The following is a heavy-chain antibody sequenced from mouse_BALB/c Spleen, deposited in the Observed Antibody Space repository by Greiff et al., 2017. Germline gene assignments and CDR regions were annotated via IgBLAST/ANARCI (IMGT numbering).Heavy chain of an antibody. CDR2: ISSGGSYT. V-gene: IGHV5-6-4*01. D-gene: IGHD2-2*01. J-gene: IGHJ3*01. CDR1: GFTFSSYT. CDR3: TRVVGGYDGSWFAY. Sequence: EVKVEESGGGLVKPGGSLKLSCAASGFTFSSYTMSWVRQTPEKRLEWVATISSGGSYTYYPDSVKGRFTISRDNAKNTLYLQMSSLKSEDTAMYYCTRVVGGYDGSWFAYWGQGTLVTVSA.